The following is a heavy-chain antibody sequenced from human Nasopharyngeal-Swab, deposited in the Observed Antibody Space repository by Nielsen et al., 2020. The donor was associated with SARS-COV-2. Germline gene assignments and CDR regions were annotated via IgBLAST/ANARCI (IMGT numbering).Heavy chain of an antibody. V-gene: IGHV3-9*01. Sequence: GGSLRLSCAASGFTFDDYAMHWVRQAPGKGLEWVSGISWNSGSIGYADSVKGRFTVSRDNAKNTLYLQMNNLRAEDAAIYYCVKGSDYWGQGTLVTVSS. CDR3: VKGSDY. J-gene: IGHJ4*02. CDR1: GFTFDDYA. CDR2: ISWNSGSI.